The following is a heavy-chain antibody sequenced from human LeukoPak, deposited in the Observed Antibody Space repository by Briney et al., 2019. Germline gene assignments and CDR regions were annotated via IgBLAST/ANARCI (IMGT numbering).Heavy chain of an antibody. CDR3: ARQVLRYFDWLPTPLYYFDY. D-gene: IGHD3-9*01. CDR2: VNPNSGNT. V-gene: IGHV1-8*01. CDR1: GYTFTSYD. J-gene: IGHJ4*02. Sequence: ASVKVSCKASGYTFTSYDINWVRQATGQGLEWMGWVNPNSGNTGYAQKFQGRVTMTRNTSISTAYMELSSLRSEDTAVYYCARQVLRYFDWLPTPLYYFDYWGQGTLVTVSS.